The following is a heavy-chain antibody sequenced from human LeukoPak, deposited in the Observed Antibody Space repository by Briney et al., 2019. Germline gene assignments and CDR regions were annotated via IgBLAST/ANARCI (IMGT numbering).Heavy chain of an antibody. J-gene: IGHJ4*02. Sequence: ASVKVSCKASGYTFTGYGINWVRQAPGQGLEWMGWISAYNGSTNYAQKLQGRVTITTDTSTNTAYMELSSLRSEDAAVYYCARDSGSGNNDYWGQGTLVTVSS. D-gene: IGHD1-26*01. CDR2: ISAYNGST. CDR3: ARDSGSGNNDY. V-gene: IGHV1-18*01. CDR1: GYTFTGYG.